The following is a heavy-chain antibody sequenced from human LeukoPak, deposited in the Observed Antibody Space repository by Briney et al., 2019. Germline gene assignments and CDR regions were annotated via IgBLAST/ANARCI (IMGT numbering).Heavy chain of an antibody. J-gene: IGHJ4*02. CDR3: ATADWESFYFDS. V-gene: IGHV4-31*03. CDR2: TSYSEGT. CDR1: GDSLNRVGYY. D-gene: IGHD1-26*01. Sequence: SETLTLTCTVSGDSLNRVGYYWNWIRQHPGKGLEWIVFTSYSEGTYYNPSLMSRITISVDISQNQFSLKMRDVTAADTAVYFCATADWESFYFDSWGQGALVAVSS.